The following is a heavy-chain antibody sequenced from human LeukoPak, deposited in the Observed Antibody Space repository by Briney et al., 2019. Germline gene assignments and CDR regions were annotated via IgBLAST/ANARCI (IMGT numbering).Heavy chain of an antibody. V-gene: IGHV3-23*01. Sequence: GGSLRLSCAASGFTFSSYAMSWVRQAPGRGLEWVSAISGSGGSTYYADSVKGRFTISRDNSKNTLYLQMNSLRAEDTGVYYCAASWTVTTLPDAFDIWGQGTMVTVSS. J-gene: IGHJ3*02. D-gene: IGHD4-17*01. CDR3: AASWTVTTLPDAFDI. CDR1: GFTFSSYA. CDR2: ISGSGGST.